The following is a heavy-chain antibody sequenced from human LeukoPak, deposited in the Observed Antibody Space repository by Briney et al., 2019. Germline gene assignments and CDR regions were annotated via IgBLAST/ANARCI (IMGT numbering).Heavy chain of an antibody. J-gene: IGHJ4*02. CDR2: IDWDDGK. V-gene: IGHV2-70*11. D-gene: IGHD5-12*01. Sequence: SGPALVKPTQTLTLTCTFFGFSLSTTGMCVSWIRQPPAKALEWLARIDWDDGKSYTTSLKTRLTISKDTSQTQVDLTMPNMDPVDTATYYCARITSVSRRGYSGYSTIDYWGEGTLGTVSS. CDR3: ARITSVSRRGYSGYSTIDY. CDR1: GFSLSTTGMC.